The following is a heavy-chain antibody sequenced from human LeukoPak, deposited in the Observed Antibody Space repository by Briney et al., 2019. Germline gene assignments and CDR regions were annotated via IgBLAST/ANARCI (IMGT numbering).Heavy chain of an antibody. Sequence: GGSLRLSSAASGFVVSSNYMTWVRQAPGQGLEGGSIIYSGGSTYEADSVKGRYTISRDNSKNTVYLQMNSLRAEDTAVYYCARVLGYDSIGYHSDYMDVWGKGTTVTVSS. CDR2: IYSGGST. CDR3: ARVLGYDSIGYHSDYMDV. D-gene: IGHD3-22*01. V-gene: IGHV3-53*01. J-gene: IGHJ6*03. CDR1: GFVVSSNY.